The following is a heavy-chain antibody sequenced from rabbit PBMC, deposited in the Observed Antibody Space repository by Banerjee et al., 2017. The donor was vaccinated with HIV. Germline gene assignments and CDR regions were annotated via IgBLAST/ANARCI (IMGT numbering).Heavy chain of an antibody. J-gene: IGHJ4*01. CDR2: INTGDGST. D-gene: IGHD4-1*01. CDR3: ARDLAGVIGWNFGL. Sequence: QSLEESGGDLVKPGASLTLTCKASGFTLSNNYWIYWVRQAPGKGLEWIGCINTGDGSTYYASWAKGRFTISKTSSTTVTLQMTSLTAADTVTYLCARDLAGVIGWNFGLWGQGTLVTVS. V-gene: IGHV1S40*01. CDR1: GFTLSNNYW.